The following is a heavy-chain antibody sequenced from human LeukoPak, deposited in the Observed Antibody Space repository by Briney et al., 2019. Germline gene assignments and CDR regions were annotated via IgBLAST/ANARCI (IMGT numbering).Heavy chain of an antibody. CDR3: ARGGYSYGYGDAFDI. CDR1: GYTFTSYD. D-gene: IGHD5-18*01. V-gene: IGHV1-8*01. Sequence: ASVKVSCKASGYTFTSYDINWVRQATGQGLEWMGWMNPNSGNTGYAQKFQGRVTMTRDTSISTAYTELSRLRSDDTAVYYCARGGYSYGYGDAFDIWGQGTMVTVSS. CDR2: MNPNSGNT. J-gene: IGHJ3*02.